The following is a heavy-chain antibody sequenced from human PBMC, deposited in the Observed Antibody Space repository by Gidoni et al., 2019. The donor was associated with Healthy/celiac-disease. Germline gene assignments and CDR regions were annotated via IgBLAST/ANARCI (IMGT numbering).Heavy chain of an antibody. V-gene: IGHV3-33*01. J-gene: IGHJ4*02. CDR3: AREGYYGSSGYSYYFDY. CDR2: IWYDGTNE. D-gene: IGHD3-22*01. Sequence: QVQLVESGGGVVQPGRSLRLSCAASGFTFSRYGMHWVRQAPGKGLGWVAVIWYDGTNEYYADSVKGRFTISRDNSKNTLFLQMNSLRAEDTAIYYCAREGYYGSSGYSYYFDYWGQGTLVSVSS. CDR1: GFTFSRYG.